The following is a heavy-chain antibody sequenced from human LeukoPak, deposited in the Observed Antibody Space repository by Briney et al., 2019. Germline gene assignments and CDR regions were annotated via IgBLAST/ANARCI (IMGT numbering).Heavy chain of an antibody. J-gene: IGHJ4*02. Sequence: SETLSLTCGLSGGSLSGYNWNWIRQTPLKGLEWIGEINHGGTTHYNPSLESRVIISIDTFKSQFSLILNSVTAADTAIFYCARGRVRVSPGTGYFDSWSQGAQVIVSS. CDR3: ARGRVRVSPGTGYFDS. V-gene: IGHV4-34*01. D-gene: IGHD2-15*01. CDR1: GGSLSGYN. CDR2: INHGGTT.